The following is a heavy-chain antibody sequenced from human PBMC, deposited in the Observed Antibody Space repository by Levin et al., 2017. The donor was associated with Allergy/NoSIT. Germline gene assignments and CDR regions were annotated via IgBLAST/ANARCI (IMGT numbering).Heavy chain of an antibody. CDR3: ARLYWSSGYVEYHGRERGVYFDY. CDR2: INPNTGGT. Sequence: GESLKISCKTSGYMFTAYYVHWVRQAPGQGLEWMGRINPNTGGTNYAQNFQGRVTMTRDTSSSTAYMELINPRPDDTAVYFCARLYWSSGYVEYHGRERGVYFDYWGRGTLVAVAS. D-gene: IGHD5-18*01. CDR1: GYMFTAYY. J-gene: IGHJ4*02. V-gene: IGHV1-2*06.